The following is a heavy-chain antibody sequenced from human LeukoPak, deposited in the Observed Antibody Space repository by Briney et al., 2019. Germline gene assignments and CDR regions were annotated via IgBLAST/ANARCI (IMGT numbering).Heavy chain of an antibody. J-gene: IGHJ4*02. Sequence: SETLSLTCTVSGGSISSSGQYWGWIRQPPGKGLEWIGTIYYSGSTYYNPSLKSRVTVSVDTSKNQFSPKLSSVTAADTAVYYCARQVQGVIRPDYWGQGTLVTVSS. CDR1: GGSISSSGQY. CDR3: ARQVQGVIRPDY. V-gene: IGHV4-39*01. D-gene: IGHD1-1*01. CDR2: IYYSGST.